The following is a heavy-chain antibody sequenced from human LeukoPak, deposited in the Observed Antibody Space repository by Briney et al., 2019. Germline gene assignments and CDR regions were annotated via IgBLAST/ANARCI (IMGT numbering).Heavy chain of an antibody. CDR3: ARGGLLWFGYGFDY. CDR1: GYSISSGYY. V-gene: IGHV4-38-2*02. CDR2: IYHSGST. Sequence: SETLSLTCTVSGYSISSGYYWGWIRQPPGKGLEWIGSIYHSGSTYYNPSLKSRVTISVDTSKNQFSLKLSSVTAADTAVYYCARGGLLWFGYGFDYWGQGTLVTVSS. D-gene: IGHD3-10*01. J-gene: IGHJ4*02.